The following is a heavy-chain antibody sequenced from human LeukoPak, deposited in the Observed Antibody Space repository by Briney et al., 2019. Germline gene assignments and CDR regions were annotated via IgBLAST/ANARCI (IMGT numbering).Heavy chain of an antibody. Sequence: SETLSLTCIVSGGSISSYYWSWIRQPAGKGLEWIGRIYTSGSTNYNPSLKSRVTISVDKSKNQFSLKLSSVTAADTAVYYCARVGQDSSGYYRIFDYWGQGTPVTVSS. D-gene: IGHD3-22*01. V-gene: IGHV4-4*07. J-gene: IGHJ4*02. CDR3: ARVGQDSSGYYRIFDY. CDR2: IYTSGST. CDR1: GGSISSYY.